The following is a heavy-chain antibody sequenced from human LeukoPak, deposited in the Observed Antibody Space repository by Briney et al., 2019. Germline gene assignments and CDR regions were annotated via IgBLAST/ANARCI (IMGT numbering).Heavy chain of an antibody. V-gene: IGHV4-34*01. CDR2: IYHSGTT. J-gene: IGHJ6*03. CDR3: ARRVSGYFMDV. D-gene: IGHD6-13*01. Sequence: SETLSLTCAFYGGSLSSYYWSWIRQPPGKGLEWIGSIYHSGTTYYNPSLKSRVTISVDRSKNQFSLRLSSVTAADTAVYYCARRVSGYFMDVWGKGTTVTVSS. CDR1: GGSLSSYY.